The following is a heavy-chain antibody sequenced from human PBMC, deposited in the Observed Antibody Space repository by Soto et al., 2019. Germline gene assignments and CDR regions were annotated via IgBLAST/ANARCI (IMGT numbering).Heavy chain of an antibody. V-gene: IGHV1-2*04. CDR3: ARGPRTYYYYYYMDV. CDR2: INPNSGGT. J-gene: IGHJ6*03. Sequence: ASVKVSCKASGYTFTGYYMHWVRQAPGQGLEWMGWINPNSGGTNYAQKFQGWVTMTRDTSISTAYMELSRLRSDDTAVYYCARGPRTYYYYYYMDVWGKGTTVTVSS. CDR1: GYTFTGYY.